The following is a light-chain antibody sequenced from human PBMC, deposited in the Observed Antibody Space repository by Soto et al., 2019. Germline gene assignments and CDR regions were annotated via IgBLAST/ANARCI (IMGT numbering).Light chain of an antibody. V-gene: IGKV3-11*01. CDR1: QSVSSN. J-gene: IGKJ5*01. CDR3: QQRHNWHIT. CDR2: DAS. Sequence: EPLLTKAQDTLSLSPGEGATLSCRASQSVSSNLAWHQQKPGQAPRLLIYDASNRATGILARLSGSGSGKDFTLANSGIETAELGVYYCQQRHNWHITFGKGTRLEIK.